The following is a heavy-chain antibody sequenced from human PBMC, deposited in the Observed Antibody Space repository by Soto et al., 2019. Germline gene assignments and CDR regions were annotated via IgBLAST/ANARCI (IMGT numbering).Heavy chain of an antibody. CDR1: GFTFSSYG. Sequence: GGSLRLSCAASGFTFSSYGMHWVRQAPGKGLEWVAVISYDGSNKYYADSVKGRFTISRDNSKNTLYLQMNSLRAEDTAVYYCSKDGGFITMIVVVPSYYGMDVWGQGTTVTVSS. J-gene: IGHJ6*02. CDR3: SKDGGFITMIVVVPSYYGMDV. D-gene: IGHD3-22*01. V-gene: IGHV3-30*18. CDR2: ISYDGSNK.